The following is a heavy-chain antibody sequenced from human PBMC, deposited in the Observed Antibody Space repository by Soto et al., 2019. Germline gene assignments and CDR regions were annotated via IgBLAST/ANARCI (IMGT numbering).Heavy chain of an antibody. CDR2: IRSKANSYAT. V-gene: IGHV3-73*01. CDR1: EFTFSGSA. J-gene: IGHJ4*02. D-gene: IGHD5-18*01. CDR3: TSRIQLWRPIDY. Sequence: GGSLRLSCAASEFTFSGSAMHWVRQASGKGLEWVGRIRSKANSYATAYAASVKGRFTISRDDSKNTAYLQMNSLKTEDTAVYYCTSRIQLWRPIDYWGQGTLVTVSS.